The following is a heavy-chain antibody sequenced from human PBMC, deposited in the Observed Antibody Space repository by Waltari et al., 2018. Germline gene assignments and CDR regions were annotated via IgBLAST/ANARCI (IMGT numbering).Heavy chain of an antibody. CDR1: GGCFSVYY. CDR2: INHSGST. D-gene: IGHD6-13*01. Sequence: QEQLQQWGAGLWKPSETLSLTCAVYGGCFSVYYWSWRRQHPGEGLEWIGEINHSGSTNYNPSLQSRVTISVDTSKNQFSLKLSSVTAADTAVYYCARRPGYGSSWYKGYYMDVWGKGTTVTISS. V-gene: IGHV4-34*01. CDR3: ARRPGYGSSWYKGYYMDV. J-gene: IGHJ6*03.